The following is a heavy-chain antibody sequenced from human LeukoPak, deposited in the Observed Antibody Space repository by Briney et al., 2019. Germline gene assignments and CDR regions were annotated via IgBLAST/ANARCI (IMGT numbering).Heavy chain of an antibody. V-gene: IGHV3-21*01. D-gene: IGHD4-11*01. CDR3: ARDRDYSNYPL. Sequence: GGSLRLSCAASGFTFSSYSMNWVRQAPGKGLEWVSSISSSISYIYYADSVKGRFTISRDNAKNSLYLQMNSLRAEDTAVYYCARDRDYSNYPLWGQGTLVTVSS. CDR2: ISSSISYI. CDR1: GFTFSSYS. J-gene: IGHJ4*02.